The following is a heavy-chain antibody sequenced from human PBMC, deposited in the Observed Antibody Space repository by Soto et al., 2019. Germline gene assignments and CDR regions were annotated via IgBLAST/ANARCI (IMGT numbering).Heavy chain of an antibody. CDR2: INAGNGNT. J-gene: IGHJ1*01. V-gene: IGHV1-3*01. CDR1: GYTFTSYA. CDR3: ARGNSGWYLDNWPNVEYFQH. D-gene: IGHD6-19*01. Sequence: WASVKVSCKASGYTFTSYAMHWVRQAPGQRLEWMGWINAGNGNTKYSQKFQGRVTITRDTSASTAYMELSSLRSEDTAVYYCARGNSGWYLDNWPNVEYFQHWGQGTLVTVSS.